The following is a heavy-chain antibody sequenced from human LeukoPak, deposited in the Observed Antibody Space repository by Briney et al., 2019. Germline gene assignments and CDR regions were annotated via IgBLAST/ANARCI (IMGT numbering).Heavy chain of an antibody. CDR2: IHPRDSET. Sequence: GESLKISCKASGYIFTNYWVAWVRQMSGKGLEWVGIIHPRDSETKYSPFFEGQVTISADKSIHTAYIQWGSLKVADSAMYYCVRVMVGATSDFDHWGPGTLVTVSS. V-gene: IGHV5-51*01. CDR3: VRVMVGATSDFDH. CDR1: GYIFTNYW. J-gene: IGHJ4*02. D-gene: IGHD2-15*01.